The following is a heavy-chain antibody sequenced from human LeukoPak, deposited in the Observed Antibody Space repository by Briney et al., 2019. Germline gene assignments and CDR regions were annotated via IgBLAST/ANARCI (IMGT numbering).Heavy chain of an antibody. Sequence: GGSLRLSCAASGFPFDSYAMSWVRQAPGKVLKWVSATSGSGGSTYYADYVKGRFTISRDNSKNTLYLQMNSLRAEDTAVYYCAKGDIVGTTGENNFDYWGPGTLVTVSS. D-gene: IGHD5-12*01. CDR1: GFPFDSYA. J-gene: IGHJ4*02. CDR2: TSGSGGST. CDR3: AKGDIVGTTGENNFDY. V-gene: IGHV3-23*01.